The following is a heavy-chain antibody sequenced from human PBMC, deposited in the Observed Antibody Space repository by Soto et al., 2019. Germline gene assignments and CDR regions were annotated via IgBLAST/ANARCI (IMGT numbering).Heavy chain of an antibody. CDR3: TSGAADYYYGMDV. CDR2: ISYDGGNK. D-gene: IGHD2-15*01. J-gene: IGHJ6*02. V-gene: IGHV3-30*03. CDR1: GFTFSSYG. Sequence: GGSLRLSCAASGFTFSSYGMHWVRQAPGKGLEWVAVISYDGGNKYYADSVKGRFTISRDNSKNTLYLQMNILRAEETAVYYCTSGAADYYYGMDVWGQGTTVTVYS.